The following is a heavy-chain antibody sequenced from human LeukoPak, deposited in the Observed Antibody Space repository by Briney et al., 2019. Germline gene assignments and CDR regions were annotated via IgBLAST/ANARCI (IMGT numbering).Heavy chain of an antibody. J-gene: IGHJ6*03. Sequence: SETLSLTCTVSGGSISRYSWNWFRQSPVKGLEWIAYIYSSGNTFYNPSLKSRVTISLDTSKKQFSLRVRSVTAADSAVYFCARAACVSGVCEDYMDVWGKGTSVIVSS. V-gene: IGHV4-59*01. CDR3: ARAACVSGVCEDYMDV. D-gene: IGHD5/OR15-5a*01. CDR2: IYSSGNT. CDR1: GGSISRYS.